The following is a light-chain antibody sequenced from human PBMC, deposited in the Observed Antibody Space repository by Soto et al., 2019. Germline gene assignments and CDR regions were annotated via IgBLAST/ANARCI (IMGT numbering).Light chain of an antibody. CDR3: QQFNSFPLT. Sequence: IQLTQSPSSLSASVGDTITITCRASQDIGSSLAWYQQRPGNAPKLLPRDASNLEAGVPSRFGGSGSGTDFTLTISSLRPDDFATYYCQQFNSFPLTFGGGTNVQIQ. CDR2: DAS. J-gene: IGKJ4*01. CDR1: QDIGSS. V-gene: IGKV1-13*02.